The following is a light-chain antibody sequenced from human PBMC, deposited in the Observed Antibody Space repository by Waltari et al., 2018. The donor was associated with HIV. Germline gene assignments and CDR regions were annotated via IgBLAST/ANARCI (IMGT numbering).Light chain of an antibody. V-gene: IGLV2-23*02. CDR3: CAYAGSTTYVI. J-gene: IGLJ2*01. CDR2: EVS. CDR1: SRDVGGYNL. Sequence: QSALTQPASASGSPAQSITISCTGTSRDVGGYNLVSWYQQHPGKAPKLMIYEVSKRPSGVSNRFSGSKSGNTASLTISGLQAEDEADYYCCAYAGSTTYVIFGGGTKLTVL.